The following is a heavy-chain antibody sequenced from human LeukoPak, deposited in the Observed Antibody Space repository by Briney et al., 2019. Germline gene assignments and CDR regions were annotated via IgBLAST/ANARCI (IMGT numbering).Heavy chain of an antibody. CDR2: INHSGST. D-gene: IGHD6-6*01. V-gene: IGHV4-34*01. Sequence: SETLSLTCAVYGGSFSGYYWSWIRQSPGKGLEWIGEINHSGSTNYNPSLKSRVTISVDTSKNQFSLKLSSVTAADTAVYYCARGRGIAARPCGVYYFDYWGQGTLVTVSS. CDR3: ARGRGIAARPCGVYYFDY. J-gene: IGHJ4*02. CDR1: GGSFSGYY.